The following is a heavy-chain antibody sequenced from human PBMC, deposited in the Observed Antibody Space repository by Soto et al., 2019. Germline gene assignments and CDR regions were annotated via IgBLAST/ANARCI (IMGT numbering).Heavy chain of an antibody. Sequence: SETLSLTCTVSGASISSYYCYWIRQPPGKGLEYLGYISYSGSTNYNPSLKSRVSISLDTSKNQFSLRSTSVTAADTAVYYCARIPVDTYMINWFDPWGQGTLVTVSS. CDR3: ARIPVDTYMINWFDP. V-gene: IGHV4-59*01. CDR1: GASISSYY. CDR2: ISYSGST. D-gene: IGHD5-18*01. J-gene: IGHJ5*02.